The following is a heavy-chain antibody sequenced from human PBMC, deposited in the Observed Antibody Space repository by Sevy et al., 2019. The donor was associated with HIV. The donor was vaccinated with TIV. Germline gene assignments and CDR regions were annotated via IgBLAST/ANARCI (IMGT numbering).Heavy chain of an antibody. D-gene: IGHD1-1*01. V-gene: IGHV4-59*01. CDR3: AAIKPTLYYGMDV. CDR2: LYYSTRT. J-gene: IGHJ6*02. CDR1: GGSISNNY. Sequence: SETLSLTCTVSGGSISNNYWNWIRQPPGKALEWIGYLYYSTRTNYNPSLKSRVTISADTSKNEFSLKLSSVTAADTAVYYCAAIKPTLYYGMDVWGQGTTVTVSS.